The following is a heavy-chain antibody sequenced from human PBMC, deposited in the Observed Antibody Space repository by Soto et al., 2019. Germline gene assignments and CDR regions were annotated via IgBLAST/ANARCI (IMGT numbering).Heavy chain of an antibody. CDR3: ARDFTGSYLGLDY. CDR2: INAGNGNT. J-gene: IGHJ4*02. V-gene: IGHV1-3*01. Sequence: ASVKVSCKASGYTFTSYAMHWVRQAPGQRLEWMGWINAGNGNTKYSQKFQGRVTITRDTSASTAYMELSSLRSEDAAVYYCARDFTGSYLGLDYWGQGTLVTVSS. CDR1: GYTFTSYA. D-gene: IGHD1-26*01.